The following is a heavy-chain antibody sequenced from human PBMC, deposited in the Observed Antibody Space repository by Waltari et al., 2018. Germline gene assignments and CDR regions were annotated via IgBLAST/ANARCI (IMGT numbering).Heavy chain of an antibody. D-gene: IGHD4-17*01. V-gene: IGHV3-9*01. J-gene: IGHJ4*02. CDR2: ITWNSDNV. CDR1: GFNFDDYS. CDR3: ARDTGEYRVLDY. Sequence: EVQLVESGGGLVQPGGSLRLSCAAYGFNFDDYSMHWVRQFPGKGLEWVSGITWNSDNVDYVDSVRGRFSISRDNAKNFLFLTMNSLKPEDTALYYCARDTGEYRVLDYWGQGTLVTVSS.